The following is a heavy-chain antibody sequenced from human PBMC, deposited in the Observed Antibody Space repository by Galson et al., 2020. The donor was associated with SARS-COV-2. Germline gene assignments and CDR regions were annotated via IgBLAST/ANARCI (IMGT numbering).Heavy chain of an antibody. CDR2: IHGSGST. V-gene: IGHV4-61*02. CDR1: GGSIISDDYS. D-gene: IGHD5-18*01. CDR3: ARDVLSGRAGGYPLRFIRRPTWFDA. J-gene: IGHJ5*02. Sequence: SETLSLTCTVSGGSIISDDYSWSWIRQPAGKGLEWIGRIHGSGSTNYNPSLKSRVTISVDTSKNQFSLNLTSVTAADTAIYFCARDVLSGRAGGYPLRFIRRPTWFDAWGQGTLVAVSS.